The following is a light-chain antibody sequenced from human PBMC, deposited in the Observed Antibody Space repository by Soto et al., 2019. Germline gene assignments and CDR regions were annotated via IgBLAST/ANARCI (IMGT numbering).Light chain of an antibody. Sequence: EIVLTQSPCTLSFSPGERATLFCRASQSVSRSNLAWYQQKAGQAPRLLIYGASSRATGIPDRFSGSGSGTDFTLTISRLEPEDFAVYYCQQYGSSPWTFGQGSKVEIK. V-gene: IGKV3-20*01. CDR1: QSVSRSN. CDR3: QQYGSSPWT. J-gene: IGKJ1*01. CDR2: GAS.